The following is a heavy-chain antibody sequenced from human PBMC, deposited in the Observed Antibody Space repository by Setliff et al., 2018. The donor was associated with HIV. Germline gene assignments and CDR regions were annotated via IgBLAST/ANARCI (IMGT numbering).Heavy chain of an antibody. CDR3: ARQLSNSLDY. D-gene: IGHD7-27*01. Sequence: ASVKVSCKASGYSFNDYFMHWVRQAPGQGLEWMGWISPNNGDKNIPQSFQGRVTMTRDTSINTAYMELSGPRSDDTAMYYCARQLSNSLDYWGQGTPVTVSS. J-gene: IGHJ4*02. CDR2: ISPNNGDK. CDR1: GYSFNDYF. V-gene: IGHV1-2*02.